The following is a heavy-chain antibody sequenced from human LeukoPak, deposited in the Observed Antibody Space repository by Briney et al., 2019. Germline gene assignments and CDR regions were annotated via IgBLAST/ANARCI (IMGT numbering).Heavy chain of an antibody. D-gene: IGHD2-2*01. V-gene: IGHV4-39*07. J-gene: IGHJ5*02. Sequence: SETLSLTCAVSGASISGSGYYLGWIRQPPGKGLEWIGNIYYTGSTYYNASLQSRVTISIDTSKNQFSLKLSSVTAADTAVYYCARARGEYQLLPFDPWGQGTLVTVSS. CDR2: IYYTGST. CDR1: GASISGSGYY. CDR3: ARARGEYQLLPFDP.